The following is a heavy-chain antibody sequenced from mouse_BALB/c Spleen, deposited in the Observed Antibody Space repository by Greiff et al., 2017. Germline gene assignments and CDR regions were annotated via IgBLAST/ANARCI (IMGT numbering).Heavy chain of an antibody. Sequence: DVMLVESGGGLVQPGGSLKLSCAASGFTFSSYTMSWVRQTPEKRLEWVAYISNGGGSTYYPDTVKGRFTISRDNAKNTLYLQMSSLKSEDTAMYYCARQDGYYAMDYGGQGTSVTVSS. D-gene: IGHD2-3*01. CDR3: ARQDGYYAMDY. V-gene: IGHV5-12-2*01. J-gene: IGHJ4*01. CDR2: ISNGGGST. CDR1: GFTFSSYT.